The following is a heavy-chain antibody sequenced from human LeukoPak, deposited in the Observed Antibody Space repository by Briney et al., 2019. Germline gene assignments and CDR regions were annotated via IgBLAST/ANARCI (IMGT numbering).Heavy chain of an antibody. CDR2: INPRDGET. V-gene: IGHV1-2*06. CDR1: GYTFTGYY. CDR3: ARDWELRFHQGGLDY. J-gene: IGHJ4*02. D-gene: IGHD3-3*01. Sequence: GASVKVSCKASGYTFTGYYIHWVRQAPGQGLEWMGRINPRDGETSFAQKFQGRVSMTRDTSVSSAYTELSGLRSDDTAVYYCARDWELRFHQGGLDYWGQGTLVTVSS.